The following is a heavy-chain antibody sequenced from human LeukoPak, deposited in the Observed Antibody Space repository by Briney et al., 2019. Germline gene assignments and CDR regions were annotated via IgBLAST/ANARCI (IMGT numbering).Heavy chain of an antibody. V-gene: IGHV3-21*04. D-gene: IGHD6-19*01. CDR1: GFTFSSSS. Sequence: GGSLRLSCAASGFTFSSSSMNWVRQAPGKGLEWASSLSSNSAYIYYADSVKGRFAISRDNAKNSLYLQMNSLRAEDTALYYCAGGQMFTSGGFDNWGQGTLVTVSS. J-gene: IGHJ4*02. CDR3: AGGQMFTSGGFDN. CDR2: LSSNSAYI.